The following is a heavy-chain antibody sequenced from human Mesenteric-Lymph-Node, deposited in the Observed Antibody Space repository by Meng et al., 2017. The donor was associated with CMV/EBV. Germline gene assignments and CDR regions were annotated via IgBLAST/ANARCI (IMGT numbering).Heavy chain of an antibody. V-gene: IGHV4-34*01. D-gene: IGHD3-9*01. J-gene: IGHJ4*02. CDR1: GGSFSGYY. CDR2: INHSGST. CDR3: ARGSSYDILTGYFDY. Sequence: QLHQWGAGLLKPSETLSVTCADDGGSFSGYYWNWIRQSPEKGLEWIGEINHSGSTTYNPSFTSRIIISVDTSTNQISLNMSSVTAADTAVYYCARGSSYDILTGYFDYWGQGALVTVSS.